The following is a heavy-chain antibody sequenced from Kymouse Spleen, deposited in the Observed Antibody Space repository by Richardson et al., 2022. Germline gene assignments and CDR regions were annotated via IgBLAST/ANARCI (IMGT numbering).Heavy chain of an antibody. D-gene: IGHD6-6*01. CDR1: GGSISSYY. CDR2: IYYSGST. CDR3: ARDRIAARPYFDY. Sequence: QVQLQESGPGLVKPSETLSLTCTVSGGSISSYYWSWIRQPPGKGLEWIGYIYYSGSTNYNPSLKSRVTISVDTSKNQFSLKLSSVTAADTAVYYCARDRIAARPYFDYWGQGTLVTVSS. J-gene: IGHJ4*02. V-gene: IGHV4-59*01.